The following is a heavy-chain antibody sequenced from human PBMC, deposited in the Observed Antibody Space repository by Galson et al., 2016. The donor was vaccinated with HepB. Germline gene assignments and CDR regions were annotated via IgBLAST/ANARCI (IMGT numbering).Heavy chain of an antibody. CDR2: INPKIGGT. J-gene: IGHJ4*02. V-gene: IGHV1-2*02. CDR1: GYTFTGYY. CDR3: ARALRPLSVSYLDY. Sequence: SVKVSCKASGYTFTGYYIHWVRQAPGQGLEWMGWINPKIGGTNYAQKFQGRVTMTRDTSINTAYMEVRRLRSDDTAVYYCARALRPLSVSYLDYWGQGTLVTVSS. D-gene: IGHD1-26*01.